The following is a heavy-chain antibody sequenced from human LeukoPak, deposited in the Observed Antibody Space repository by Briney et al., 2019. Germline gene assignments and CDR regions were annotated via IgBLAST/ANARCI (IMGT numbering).Heavy chain of an antibody. CDR2: IGIDGSDE. V-gene: IGHV3-30*02. CDR1: GFTFSIYG. Sequence: PGGSLRLSCATSGFTFSIYGMHWVRQFPGKGLEWVAFIGIDGSDEEYVDSVKGRFTISRDNSKNTLYLQVKNLRLEDTAMYYCTKDTGEGDFWGQGTLVTVSS. D-gene: IGHD2-21*01. J-gene: IGHJ4*02. CDR3: TKDTGEGDF.